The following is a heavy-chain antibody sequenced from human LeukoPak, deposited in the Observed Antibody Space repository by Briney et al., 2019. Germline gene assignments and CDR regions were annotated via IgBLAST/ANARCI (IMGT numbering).Heavy chain of an antibody. V-gene: IGHV3-69-1*02. CDR3: ARAGYSMDTEYFQH. Sequence: GGSLRLSCEASGFTFRDHCMNWVRQAPGKGLEWVSYICATISYADSVRGRFTISRDNAKNSLYLEMNSLRAEDTAVYYCARAGYSMDTEYFQHWGQGTLVTVSS. D-gene: IGHD5-18*01. CDR2: ICATI. CDR1: GFTFRDHC. J-gene: IGHJ1*01.